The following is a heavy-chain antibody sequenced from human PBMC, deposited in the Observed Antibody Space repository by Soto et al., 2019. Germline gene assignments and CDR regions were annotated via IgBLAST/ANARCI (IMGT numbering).Heavy chain of an antibody. Sequence: PGGSLRLSCADSGFTFSNYAMSWVRQAPGKGLEWVSSVSGAGLITYYADSVRGRFTISRDNSRNTLYLQMNSLRAEDTAVYYCSKQNYYASTGYLDSWGPGNAVTISA. CDR2: VSGAGLIT. V-gene: IGHV3-23*01. D-gene: IGHD3-22*01. J-gene: IGHJ5*01. CDR3: SKQNYYASTGYLDS. CDR1: GFTFSNYA.